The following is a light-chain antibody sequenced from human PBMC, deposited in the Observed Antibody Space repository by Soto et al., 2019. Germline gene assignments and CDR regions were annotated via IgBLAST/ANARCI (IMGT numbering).Light chain of an antibody. V-gene: IGLV1-44*01. J-gene: IGLJ3*02. CDR3: AAWDDSLNGWV. CDR2: SNN. CDR1: SSNIGSNT. Sequence: QAVVTQPPSASGTPGQRVTISCSGSSSNIGSNTVNWYQLLPGTAPKLLIYSNNQRPSGVPDRFSGSKSGTSASLAISGLQSEDEAHYYCAAWDDSLNGWVFGGGTKLTVL.